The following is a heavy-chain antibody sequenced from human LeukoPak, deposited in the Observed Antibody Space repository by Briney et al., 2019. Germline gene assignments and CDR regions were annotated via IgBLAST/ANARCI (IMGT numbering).Heavy chain of an antibody. V-gene: IGHV3-21*01. D-gene: IGHD4-17*01. J-gene: IGHJ3*02. CDR3: ARDVGGYGDYGYDAFDI. CDR1: GFTFSSYS. CDR2: ISSGNNYI. Sequence: PGGSLRLSCAASGFTFSSYSMNWVRQAPGKGLEWVSFISSGNNYIYYADSVKGRFTISRDNAKNSLYLQMNSLRAEDTAIYYCARDVGGYGDYGYDAFDIWGQGTMVTVSS.